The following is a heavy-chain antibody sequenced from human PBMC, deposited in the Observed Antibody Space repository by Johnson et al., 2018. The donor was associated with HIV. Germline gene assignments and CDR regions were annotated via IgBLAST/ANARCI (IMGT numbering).Heavy chain of an antibody. CDR3: AKGAPYSGSLETAFDI. D-gene: IGHD1-26*01. V-gene: IGHV3-9*01. CDR2: ISWNSGSL. CDR1: GFNFDDYA. J-gene: IGHJ3*02. Sequence: VQLVESGGGLVQPGRSLRLSCAASGFNFDDYAMHWVRQAPGKGLEWVSGISWNSGSLGYADSVKGRFTISRDNAKNSLYLQMNSLRAEDTALYYCAKGAPYSGSLETAFDIWGQGTMVTVSS.